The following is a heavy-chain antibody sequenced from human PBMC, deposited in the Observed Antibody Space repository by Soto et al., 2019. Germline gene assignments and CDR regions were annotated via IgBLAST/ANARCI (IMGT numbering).Heavy chain of an antibody. Sequence: ASVKVSCKVSGYTLTELSMHWVRQAPGKGLEWMGGFDPEDGKTIYAQKFQGRVTMTEDTSTDTAYMELSSLRSEDTAVYFCATGHYDILTGYYRNWFDPWGQGTLVTVSS. J-gene: IGHJ5*02. CDR3: ATGHYDILTGYYRNWFDP. D-gene: IGHD3-9*01. CDR1: GYTLTELS. CDR2: FDPEDGKT. V-gene: IGHV1-24*01.